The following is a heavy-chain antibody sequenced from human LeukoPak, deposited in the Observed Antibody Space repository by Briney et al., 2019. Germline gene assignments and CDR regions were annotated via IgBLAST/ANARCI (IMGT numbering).Heavy chain of an antibody. CDR3: ARDPEPYYDFWSGYSVFFDY. CDR1: GYTFTGYY. V-gene: IGHV1-2*02. CDR2: INPNSGGT. D-gene: IGHD3-3*01. J-gene: IGHJ4*02. Sequence: ASVKVSCKASGYTFTGYYMHWMRQAPGQGLEWMGWINPNSGGTNYAQKFQGRVTMTRDTSISTAYMELSRLRSDDTAVYYCARDPEPYYDFWSGYSVFFDYWGQGTLVTVSS.